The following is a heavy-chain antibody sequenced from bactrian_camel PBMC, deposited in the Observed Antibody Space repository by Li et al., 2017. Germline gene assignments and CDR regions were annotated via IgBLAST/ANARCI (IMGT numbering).Heavy chain of an antibody. Sequence: DVQLVESGGGSVQAGGSLRLSCAAGRYTYKRNCMGWFRQRPGKDREGLAVLWIGGATTSYADSVKGRFIITRDKAKDLVYLQMNGLQPEDTGMYYCAADQLYGTCRDVLDLPARGQGTQVTVS. CDR1: RYTYKRNC. V-gene: IGHV3S42*01. J-gene: IGHJ4*01. CDR2: LWIGGATT. D-gene: IGHD6*01. CDR3: AADQLYGTCRDVLDLPA.